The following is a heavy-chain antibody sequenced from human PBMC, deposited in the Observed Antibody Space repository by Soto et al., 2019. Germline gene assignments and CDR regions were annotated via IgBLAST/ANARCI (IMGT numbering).Heavy chain of an antibody. CDR3: ARQDCSSTSCAEPSHYYYYYGMDV. D-gene: IGHD2-2*01. V-gene: IGHV5-10-1*01. J-gene: IGHJ6*02. CDR1: GYSFTSYW. Sequence: GESLKISCKGSGYSFTSYWISWVRQMPGKGLEWMGRIDPSDSYTNYSPSFQGHVTISADKSISTAYLQWSILKASDTAMYYFARQDCSSTSCAEPSHYYYYYGMDVWGQGTTVTVSS. CDR2: IDPSDSYT.